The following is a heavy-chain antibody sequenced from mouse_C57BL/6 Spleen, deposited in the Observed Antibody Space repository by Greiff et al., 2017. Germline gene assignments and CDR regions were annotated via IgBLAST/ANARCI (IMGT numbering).Heavy chain of an antibody. CDR3: AREGSYWYFDV. D-gene: IGHD1-1*01. V-gene: IGHV3-6*01. J-gene: IGHJ1*03. Sequence: EVQLQQSGPGLVKPSQSLSLTCSVTGYSITSGYYWNWIRQFPGNKLEWMGYISYDGSNNYNPYLKNRISITRDTSKNQFYLKLNSVTTEDTATYYCAREGSYWYFDVWGTGTTVTVSS. CDR2: ISYDGSN. CDR1: GYSITSGYY.